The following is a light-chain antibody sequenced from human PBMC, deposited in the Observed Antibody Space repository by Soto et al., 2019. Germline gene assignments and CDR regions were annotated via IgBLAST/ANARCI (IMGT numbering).Light chain of an antibody. CDR3: LSYTTSSSYV. CDR1: SSDVGAYNR. Sequence: QSVLTQPASVSGSPGQSITISCTGTSSDVGAYNRVSWYQQHSGKAPKLMIYEVSNRPSGVFNRFSGSKSANTASLTISGIQADDEADYYCLSYTTSSSYVFGTGTKLTVL. CDR2: EVS. V-gene: IGLV2-14*01. J-gene: IGLJ1*01.